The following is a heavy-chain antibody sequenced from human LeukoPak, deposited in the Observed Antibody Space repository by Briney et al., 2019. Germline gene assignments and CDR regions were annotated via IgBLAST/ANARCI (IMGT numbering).Heavy chain of an antibody. CDR1: GFTFSSYS. J-gene: IGHJ5*02. Sequence: GGSLRLSCAASGFTFSSYSMNWVRQAPGKGLEWVSSISSTGSYIYHADSVKGRFTISRDNPGNVVYLQMDSLRAEDTAVYYCSRVAQSGPTGWFDPWGQGTLVTVSS. V-gene: IGHV3-21*01. CDR2: ISSTGSYI. D-gene: IGHD1-1*01. CDR3: SRVAQSGPTGWFDP.